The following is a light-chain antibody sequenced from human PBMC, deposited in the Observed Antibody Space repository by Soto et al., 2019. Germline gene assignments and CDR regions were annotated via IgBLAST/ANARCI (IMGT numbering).Light chain of an antibody. CDR1: QTVTNDY. Sequence: DIVLTQSPGTLSLSPGERATLSCRASQTVTNDYLAWYQQKPGQAPRLLIFGASSRATGIPDRFGGSGSGTDFTLTISSLEPDDFAVYYCQQYGSSPLFTFGPGTKVDFK. CDR2: GAS. V-gene: IGKV3-20*01. CDR3: QQYGSSPLFT. J-gene: IGKJ3*01.